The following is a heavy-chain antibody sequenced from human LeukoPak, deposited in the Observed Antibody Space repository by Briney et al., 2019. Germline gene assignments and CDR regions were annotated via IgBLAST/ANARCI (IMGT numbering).Heavy chain of an antibody. CDR3: TKDLTGKYDY. Sequence: GGSLRLSCAASGFTFSSYGMHWVRQAPGKGLEWVAVISYDGSNKYYADSVKGRFTISRDNAKNTLYLQMNSLRAEDTAVYYCTKDLTGKYDYWGQGTLVTVSS. V-gene: IGHV3-30*18. CDR2: ISYDGSNK. J-gene: IGHJ4*02. CDR1: GFTFSSYG. D-gene: IGHD1-20*01.